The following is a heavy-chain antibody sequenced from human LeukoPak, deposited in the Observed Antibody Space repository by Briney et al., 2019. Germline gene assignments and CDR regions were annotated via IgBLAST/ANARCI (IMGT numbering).Heavy chain of an antibody. V-gene: IGHV1-2*06. CDR2: INPNSGGT. Sequence: ASVKVSCKASGGTFSSYAISWVRQAPGQGLEWMGRINPNSGGTNYAQKFQGRVTMTRDTPISTAYMELSRLRSDDTAVYYCARSTGLSSSDWGQGTLVTVSS. CDR3: ARSTGLSSSD. J-gene: IGHJ1*01. D-gene: IGHD6-6*01. CDR1: GGTFSSYA.